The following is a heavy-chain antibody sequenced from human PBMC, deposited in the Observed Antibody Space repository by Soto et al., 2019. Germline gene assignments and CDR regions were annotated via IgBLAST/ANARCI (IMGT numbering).Heavy chain of an antibody. J-gene: IGHJ4*02. CDR2: IRGSGGST. Sequence: EVQLLESGGGLVQPGGSLSLSWAASGFTFSSYAMSWVCQAPGKGLEWVSDIRGSGGSTYYADSVTGRFTISRDNSMNPLLIQMNSLRAEDTAGSYGAKAGRSAVTRELDYWGQGTLVTVSS. CDR1: GFTFSSYA. V-gene: IGHV3-23*01. CDR3: AKAGRSAVTRELDY. D-gene: IGHD7-27*01.